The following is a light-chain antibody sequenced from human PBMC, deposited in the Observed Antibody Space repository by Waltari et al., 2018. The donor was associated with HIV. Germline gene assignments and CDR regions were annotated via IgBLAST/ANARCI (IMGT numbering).Light chain of an antibody. V-gene: IGLV1-47*01. CDR1: SSTIGTNS. CDR2: RSN. J-gene: IGLJ3*02. CDR3: AAWDDSLRGWV. Sequence: QSVLTQPPSASGTPGQRVAISCSGSSSTIGTNSVYWCQQLPATTPKLLIYRSNQRPSGVPDRFSGSKSGTSGSLAISGLRSEDEADYYCAAWDDSLRGWVFGGGTKLTVL.